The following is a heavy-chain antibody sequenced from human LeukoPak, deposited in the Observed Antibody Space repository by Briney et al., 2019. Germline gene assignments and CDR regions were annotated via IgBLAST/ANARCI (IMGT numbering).Heavy chain of an antibody. CDR3: VRGPAGGNAFDI. Sequence: GGSLRLSCAASGFTFSNAWMSWVRQAPGKGLEWVSDISGSGGSTYYADSVKGRFTISRDNSKNTVYLQMNSLRAEDTAVYYCVRGPAGGNAFDIWGQGTKVTVSS. V-gene: IGHV3-23*01. CDR2: ISGSGGST. J-gene: IGHJ3*02. D-gene: IGHD3-16*01. CDR1: GFTFSNAW.